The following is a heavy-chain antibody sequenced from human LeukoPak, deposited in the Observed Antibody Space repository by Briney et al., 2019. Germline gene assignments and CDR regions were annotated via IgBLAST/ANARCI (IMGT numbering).Heavy chain of an antibody. D-gene: IGHD3-16*01. J-gene: IGHJ4*02. V-gene: IGHV5-51*01. CDR3: ARGGSGELWAPFDY. Sequence: GESLKISCKGSGYRFSSYWIAWVRQMPGKGLEWMGIIYPGDSDTRNSPSFQGQVTISVDRSISTAYLQWSSLKASDTAMHYCARGGSGELWAPFDYWGQGTLVTVSS. CDR2: IYPGDSDT. CDR1: GYRFSSYW.